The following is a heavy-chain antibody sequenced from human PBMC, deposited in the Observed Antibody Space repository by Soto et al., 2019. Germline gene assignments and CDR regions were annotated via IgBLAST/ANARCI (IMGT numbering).Heavy chain of an antibody. D-gene: IGHD3-22*01. Sequence: SETLSLTCAVGDGCFSGYYWSRIRQPPGKGLEWIGEINHSGSTNYNPSLKSRVTISVDTSKNQFSLKLSSVTAADTVVYYCARAVDNYDSSGYHLFDYWGQGTLVTVSS. CDR3: ARAVDNYDSSGYHLFDY. CDR1: DGCFSGYY. J-gene: IGHJ4*02. CDR2: INHSGST. V-gene: IGHV4-34*01.